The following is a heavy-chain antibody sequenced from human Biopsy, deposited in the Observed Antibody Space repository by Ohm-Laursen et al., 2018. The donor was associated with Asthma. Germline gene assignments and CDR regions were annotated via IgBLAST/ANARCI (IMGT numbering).Heavy chain of an antibody. Sequence: SLRLSCAASGFTFDDYAMHRVRQAPGKGLEWVSGVSWNSGSIDYADSVKGRFTISRDNAKNSLYLQMNSLRGADTALYYCVKDIRLQLWGFDSWGQGTLVTVSS. CDR1: GFTFDDYA. D-gene: IGHD6-13*01. CDR3: VKDIRLQLWGFDS. J-gene: IGHJ4*02. CDR2: VSWNSGSI. V-gene: IGHV3-9*01.